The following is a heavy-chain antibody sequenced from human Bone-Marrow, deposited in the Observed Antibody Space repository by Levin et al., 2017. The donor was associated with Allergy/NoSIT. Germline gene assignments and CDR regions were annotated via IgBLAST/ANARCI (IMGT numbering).Heavy chain of an antibody. CDR2: GSTSGADT. CDR1: GFTFSSYV. Sequence: PGGSLRLSCAASGFTFSSYVMSWVRQAPGKGLEWVSDGSTSGADTYYADSVRGRFTISRDNSKNTLYLHLNSLRVEDTAVYYCAKFFPHYDRSGNVDNWGQGTLVTVSS. CDR3: AKFFPHYDRSGNVDN. V-gene: IGHV3-23*01. J-gene: IGHJ4*02. D-gene: IGHD3-22*01.